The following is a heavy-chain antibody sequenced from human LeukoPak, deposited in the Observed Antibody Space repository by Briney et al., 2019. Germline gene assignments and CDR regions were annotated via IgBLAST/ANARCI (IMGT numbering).Heavy chain of an antibody. CDR3: ARARALQQWLGGYFDY. J-gene: IGHJ4*02. CDR2: IYYSGST. CDR1: GGSINSGGYY. V-gene: IGHV4-31*03. D-gene: IGHD6-19*01. Sequence: SETLSLTCTVSGGSINSGGYYWSWIRQHPGKGLEWIGYIYYSGSTYYNPSLKSRVTISVDTSKNQFSLKLSSVTAADTAVYYCARARALQQWLGGYFDYWGQGTLVTVSS.